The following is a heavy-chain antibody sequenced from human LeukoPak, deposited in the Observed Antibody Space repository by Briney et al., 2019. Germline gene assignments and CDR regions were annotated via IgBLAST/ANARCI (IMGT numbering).Heavy chain of an antibody. CDR1: GDSISSYF. D-gene: IGHD2-15*01. Sequence: SETLSLTCTVSGDSISSYFWSWLRQPPGKGLEWIGYIYYSGTTNYCPSLKSRVSISVDTSKNQFSLKLSSVTAADTAVYYCARDRIYSGFDYWGQGTVVTVSS. J-gene: IGHJ4*02. CDR2: IYYSGTT. CDR3: ARDRIYSGFDY. V-gene: IGHV4-59*01.